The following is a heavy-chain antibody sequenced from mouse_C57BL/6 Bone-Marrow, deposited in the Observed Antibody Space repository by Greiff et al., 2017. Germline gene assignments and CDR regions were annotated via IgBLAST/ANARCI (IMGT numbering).Heavy chain of an antibody. J-gene: IGHJ4*01. CDR1: GYTFTSYT. V-gene: IGHV1-4*01. D-gene: IGHD2-3*01. CDR3: ARCGYYKVYAMDY. Sequence: QVHVQQSGAELARPGASVKMSCKASGYTFTSYTMHWVKQRPGQGLEWIGYINPSSGYTKYNQKFKDKATLTADKSSSTAYMQLSSLTSEDSAVYYCARCGYYKVYAMDYWGQGTTVTGSS. CDR2: INPSSGYT.